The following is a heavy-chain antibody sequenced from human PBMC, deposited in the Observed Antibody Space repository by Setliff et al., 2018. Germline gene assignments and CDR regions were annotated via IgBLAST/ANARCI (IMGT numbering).Heavy chain of an antibody. CDR1: GGSISHHY. V-gene: IGHV4-59*11. D-gene: IGHD3-10*01. CDR3: ARALLWFGEGMDV. Sequence: PSETLSLTCTVSGGSISHHYWSWIRQPPGKGLEWVGYMYNSGNTNYNPSLRRQVAISVDKSKNQFSLKLSSVTAADTAVYYCARALLWFGEGMDVWGKGTTVTVS. CDR2: MYNSGNT. J-gene: IGHJ6*03.